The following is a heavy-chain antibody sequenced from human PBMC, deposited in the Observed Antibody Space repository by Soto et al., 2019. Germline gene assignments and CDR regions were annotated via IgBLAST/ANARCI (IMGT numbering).Heavy chain of an antibody. CDR1: GFTVSSKY. V-gene: IGHV3-53*01. J-gene: IGHJ4*02. CDR3: ATERGPTYYFDY. D-gene: IGHD2-21*01. CDR2: IYSDGST. Sequence: SGVSLRLSCAASGFTVSSKYMSWVRQAPGKGLEWVSVIYSDGSTYYADSVKGRFTISRDNSENTLYLQMNSLRAEDTAVYYCATERGPTYYFDYWGQGTLVTVSS.